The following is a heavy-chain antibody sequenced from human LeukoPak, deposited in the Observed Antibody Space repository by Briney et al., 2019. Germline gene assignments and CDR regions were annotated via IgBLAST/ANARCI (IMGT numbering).Heavy chain of an antibody. CDR3: ARDNSYGGNSWDFDY. J-gene: IGHJ4*02. CDR1: GFTFSSYG. Sequence: PGRSLRLSCAASGFTFSSYGMHWVRQAPGKGLEWVAVIWYDGSNKYYADSVKGRFTISRDNSKNTLYLQMNSLRAEDTAVYYCARDNSYGGNSWDFDYWGQGTLVTVSS. D-gene: IGHD4-23*01. V-gene: IGHV3-33*08. CDR2: IWYDGSNK.